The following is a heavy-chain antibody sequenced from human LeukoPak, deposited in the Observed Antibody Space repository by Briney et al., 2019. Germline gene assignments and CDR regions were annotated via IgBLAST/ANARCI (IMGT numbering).Heavy chain of an antibody. Sequence: PSETLSLTCTVSGYSISSGYYWGWIRQPPGKGLEWIGSIYHSGSTYYNPSLKSRVTISVDTSKNQFSLKLSSVTAADTAVYYCARSLTAFDIWGQGTMVTVSS. V-gene: IGHV4-38-2*02. J-gene: IGHJ3*02. CDR1: GYSISSGYY. CDR2: IYHSGST. CDR3: ARSLTAFDI.